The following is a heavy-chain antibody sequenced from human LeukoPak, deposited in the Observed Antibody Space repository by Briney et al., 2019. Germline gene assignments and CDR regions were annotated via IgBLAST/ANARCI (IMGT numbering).Heavy chain of an antibody. D-gene: IGHD6-19*01. CDR1: GGSISSGDYY. V-gene: IGHV4-30-4*01. Sequence: SETLSLTCTVSGGSISSGDYYWSWIRQPPGKGLEWIGYIYYGGSTYYNPSLKSRVTISVDTSKNQFSLKLSSVTAADTAAYYCARGEAVAGNRAWLNGMDVWGQGTTVTVSS. CDR2: IYYGGST. CDR3: ARGEAVAGNRAWLNGMDV. J-gene: IGHJ6*02.